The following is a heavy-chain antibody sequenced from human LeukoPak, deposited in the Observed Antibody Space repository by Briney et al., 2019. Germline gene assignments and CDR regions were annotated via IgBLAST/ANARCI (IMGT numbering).Heavy chain of an antibody. CDR3: ARGMAGLGDWNYGDY. D-gene: IGHD1-7*01. Sequence: GGSLRLSCAASGFTFSNYAMAWVRQAPGKGLEWLSTSGGGTYYADSVKGRFTISRDSSKNTLYLQMNSLRAEDTAVYYCARGMAGLGDWNYGDYWGQGTLVTVSS. V-gene: IGHV3-23*01. CDR2: SGGGT. CDR1: GFTFSNYA. J-gene: IGHJ4*02.